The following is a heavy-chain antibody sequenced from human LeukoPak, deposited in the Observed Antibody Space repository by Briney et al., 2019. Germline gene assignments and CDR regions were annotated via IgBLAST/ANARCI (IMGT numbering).Heavy chain of an antibody. V-gene: IGHV3-30*02. Sequence: GGSLRLSCGASGFTFSSYGMHWVRQAPDKGLEWVAFIRYDGSNKNYADSVKGRFTISRDNSKNTLYLQMNSLRAEDTAVYYCAKVYEYGDNDWFDSWGQRTLVTVSS. CDR3: AKVYEYGDNDWFDS. CDR1: GFTFSSYG. J-gene: IGHJ5*01. D-gene: IGHD4-17*01. CDR2: IRYDGSNK.